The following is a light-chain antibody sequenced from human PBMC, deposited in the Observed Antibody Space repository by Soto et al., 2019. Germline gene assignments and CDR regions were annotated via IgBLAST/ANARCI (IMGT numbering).Light chain of an antibody. V-gene: IGKV3-11*01. CDR2: DAS. J-gene: IGKJ5*01. CDR3: QQRSNWPPIT. CDR1: QSVSSY. Sequence: EIVLTQSPATLSLSPGERATLSCSASQSVSSYLAWYQQKPGQAPRLLIYDASNRATGIPARFSGSGSGTDFPLTISSLEPEDFAVYYGQQRSNWPPITFGPGTRLEIK.